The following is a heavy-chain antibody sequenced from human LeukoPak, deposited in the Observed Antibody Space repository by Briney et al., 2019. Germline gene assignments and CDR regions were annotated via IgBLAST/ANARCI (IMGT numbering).Heavy chain of an antibody. D-gene: IGHD2-2*01. V-gene: IGHV4-59*01. Sequence: SETLSLTCTVSGGSIRSDFWSWIRQPPGKGLEWIGCVYYSGSTNYSPSLNSRVTISIDTSKNKFSLKLTSVTAADTAVYYCARAGQGYCTSTSCYLSLDFWGQGTLVTVSS. CDR3: ARAGQGYCTSTSCYLSLDF. CDR1: GGSIRSDF. CDR2: VYYSGST. J-gene: IGHJ4*02.